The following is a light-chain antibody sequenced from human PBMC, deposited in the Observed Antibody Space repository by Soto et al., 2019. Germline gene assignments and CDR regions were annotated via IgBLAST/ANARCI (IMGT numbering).Light chain of an antibody. CDR2: RAS. CDR3: QQSYTTPLT. CDR1: QSISVW. J-gene: IGKJ4*01. V-gene: IGKV1-39*01. Sequence: DIQMTQSPSTLSASVGDRVTITCRASQSISVWLAWYQQKAGKAPNPLIYRASTLQGGVPSRFSGSGSGTDFTLTISSLQPEDFATYYCQQSYTTPLTFGGGTKVDIK.